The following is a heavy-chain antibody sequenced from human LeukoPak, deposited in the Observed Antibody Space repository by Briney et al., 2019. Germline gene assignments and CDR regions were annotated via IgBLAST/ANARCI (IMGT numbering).Heavy chain of an antibody. J-gene: IGHJ4*02. Sequence: PSETLSLTCTLSGGSISSGDYYWSWIRQPPGKGLEWIGYIYYSRSTYYNPSLKSRVTISVDTSKNQFSLKLSSVTAADTAVYYCARGSWLGESSGVDYWGQGTLVTVSS. CDR2: IYYSRST. V-gene: IGHV4-30-4*08. D-gene: IGHD3-10*01. CDR1: GGSISSGDYY. CDR3: ARGSWLGESSGVDY.